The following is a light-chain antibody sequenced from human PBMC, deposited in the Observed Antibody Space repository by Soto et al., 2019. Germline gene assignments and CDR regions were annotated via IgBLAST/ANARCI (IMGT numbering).Light chain of an antibody. CDR1: QNINNSF. CDR2: DTS. CDR3: QQYGASEII. V-gene: IGKV3-20*01. Sequence: EIALTQSPGTLSLSPGERATLSCRASQNINNSFISWYQHKPGQAPRLLVYDTSTRATGIPDRYSGSWSGTDFTLTISRLEPEDFAVFFCQQYGASEIIFGQGTRLEIK. J-gene: IGKJ5*01.